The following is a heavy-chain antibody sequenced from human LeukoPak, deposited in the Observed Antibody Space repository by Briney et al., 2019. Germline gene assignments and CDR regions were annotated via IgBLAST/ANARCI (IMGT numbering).Heavy chain of an antibody. V-gene: IGHV1-24*01. Sequence: ASVKVSCKVSGYTLTELSMHWVRQAPGKGLEWMGGFDPEDGETIYAQKFQGRVTMTEDTSTDTAYMELSSLRSEDTAVYYCATDLLQGYYYGSGSSVAFDIWGQGTMVTVSS. D-gene: IGHD3-10*01. CDR3: ATDLLQGYYYGSGSSVAFDI. J-gene: IGHJ3*02. CDR2: FDPEDGET. CDR1: GYTLTELS.